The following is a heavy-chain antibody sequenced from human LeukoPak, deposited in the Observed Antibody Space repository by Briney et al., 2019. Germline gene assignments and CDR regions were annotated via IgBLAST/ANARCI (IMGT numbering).Heavy chain of an antibody. D-gene: IGHD2-15*01. Sequence: GGSLRLSCAASGFTFSDYYMSWIRQAPGKGLEWVSYISSSGSTIYYADSVKGRFTISRDNAKNSLNPQMNSLRAEDTAVYYCARDCSGGSCYFFYWGQGTLVTVSS. V-gene: IGHV3-11*01. CDR1: GFTFSDYY. J-gene: IGHJ4*02. CDR2: ISSSGSTI. CDR3: ARDCSGGSCYFFY.